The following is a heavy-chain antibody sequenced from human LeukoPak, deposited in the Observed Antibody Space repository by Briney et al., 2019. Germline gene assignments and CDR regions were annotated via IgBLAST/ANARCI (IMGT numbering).Heavy chain of an antibody. CDR2: IIPIFGTA. D-gene: IGHD3-16*02. Sequence: GASVKVSCKASGGTFSSYAISWVRQAPGQGLEWMGGIIPIFGTANYAQKFQGRVTITTDESTSTAYMELSSLRSEDTAVYYCARDADGGSYHNWFDPWGQGTLVTVSS. CDR1: GGTFSSYA. J-gene: IGHJ5*02. V-gene: IGHV1-69*05. CDR3: ARDADGGSYHNWFDP.